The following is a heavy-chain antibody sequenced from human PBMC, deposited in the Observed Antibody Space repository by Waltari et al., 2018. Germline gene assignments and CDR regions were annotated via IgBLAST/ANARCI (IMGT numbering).Heavy chain of an antibody. Sequence: QVQLVQSGAEVKQPGASVKVSCKTSGYTFTNSHMHWVRQAPGQGPEWMGVINPTDGATIYAQTLQGRVTMTRDTSTSTVYMDLSSLRSSDTAVYYCARDNTHWSFAKYWGQGTLVTVSS. J-gene: IGHJ4*02. CDR2: INPTDGAT. CDR3: ARDNTHWSFAKY. V-gene: IGHV1-46*01. CDR1: GYTFTNSH. D-gene: IGHD2-21*01.